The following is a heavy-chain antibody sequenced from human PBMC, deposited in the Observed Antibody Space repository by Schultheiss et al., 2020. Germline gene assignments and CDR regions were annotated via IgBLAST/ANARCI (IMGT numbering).Heavy chain of an antibody. CDR1: GFTFSSYG. CDR2: INSDGSST. Sequence: GESLKISCAASGFTFSSYGMHWVRQAPGKGLVWVSRINSDGSSTSYADSVKGRFTISRDNAKNTLYLQMNSLRAEDTAVYYCAKGSSTTCQTPCYYYYAPEVWGQGTTVTVSS. V-gene: IGHV3-74*01. J-gene: IGHJ6*02. CDR3: AKGSSTTCQTPCYYYYAPEV. D-gene: IGHD2-2*01.